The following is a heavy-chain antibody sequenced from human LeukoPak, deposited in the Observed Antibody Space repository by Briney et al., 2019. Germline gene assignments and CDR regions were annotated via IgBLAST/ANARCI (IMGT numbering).Heavy chain of an antibody. Sequence: GGSLRLSCTASGFTFGDYAMSWVRQAPGKGLEWVGFIRSKAYGGTTEYAASVKGRFTISRDDSKSIAYLQMNSLKTEDTAVYYCTRVVEWELLSDYWGQGTLVTVSS. V-gene: IGHV3-49*04. CDR2: IRSKAYGGTT. D-gene: IGHD1-26*01. CDR3: TRVVEWELLSDY. CDR1: GFTFGDYA. J-gene: IGHJ4*02.